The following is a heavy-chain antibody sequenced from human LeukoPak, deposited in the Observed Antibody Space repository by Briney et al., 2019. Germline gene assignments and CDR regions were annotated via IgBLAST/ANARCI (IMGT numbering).Heavy chain of an antibody. Sequence: GASVKVSCKTSGYSFTDYYMHWVRQAPGQGLEWMDWINPNSGGTSSAQKFQGRVTMSRDTSITTVYMEVSWLTSDDTAIYYCARADRLHGGPYLIGPWGQGTLVTVSS. CDR1: GYSFTDYY. D-gene: IGHD2-21*01. J-gene: IGHJ5*02. CDR3: ARADRLHGGPYLIGP. V-gene: IGHV1-2*02. CDR2: INPNSGGT.